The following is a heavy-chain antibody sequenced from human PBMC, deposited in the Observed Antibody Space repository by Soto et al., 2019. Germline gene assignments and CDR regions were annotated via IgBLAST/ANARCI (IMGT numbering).Heavy chain of an antibody. CDR1: GTSISSYY. CDR2: IHYSGTT. Sequence: PSETLSLTCTVSGTSISSYYWSWIRQPPGRGLEWIANIHYSGTTNYNPSLASRVTLSVDTSKNQFSLKMTSVTAADRAMYFCARYNSYAIDYWGRGTLVTVSS. V-gene: IGHV4-59*01. CDR3: ARYNSYAIDY. J-gene: IGHJ4*02. D-gene: IGHD2-8*01.